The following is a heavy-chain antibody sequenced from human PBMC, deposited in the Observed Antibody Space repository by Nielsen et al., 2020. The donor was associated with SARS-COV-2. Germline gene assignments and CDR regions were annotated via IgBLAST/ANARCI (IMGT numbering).Heavy chain of an antibody. CDR3: AKTGDYFVVVPAATLDV. CDR2: IWYDGSNK. CDR1: GFPFSSYG. V-gene: IGHV3-33*06. Sequence: GESLKISCEASGFPFSSYGMHWVRQAPGKGLEWVSVIWYDGSNKNYAESVKGRFTISRDNSKNTLYLQMNSLRAEDTAVYYCAKTGDYFVVVPAATLDVWGQGTTVTVSS. J-gene: IGHJ6*02. D-gene: IGHD2-2*01.